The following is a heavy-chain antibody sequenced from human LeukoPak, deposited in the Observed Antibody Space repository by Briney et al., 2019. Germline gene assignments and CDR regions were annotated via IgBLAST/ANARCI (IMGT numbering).Heavy chain of an antibody. CDR3: ARDSFAALTLGATSDY. Sequence: GGSLRLSCAASGFTFSSYWMSWVRQAPGKGLEWVANIKQDGSEKYYVDSVKGRFAISRDNAKNSLHLQMNSLRAEDTAVYYCARDSFAALTLGATSDYWGQGTLVTVSS. V-gene: IGHV3-7*01. CDR2: IKQDGSEK. D-gene: IGHD2-15*01. CDR1: GFTFSSYW. J-gene: IGHJ4*02.